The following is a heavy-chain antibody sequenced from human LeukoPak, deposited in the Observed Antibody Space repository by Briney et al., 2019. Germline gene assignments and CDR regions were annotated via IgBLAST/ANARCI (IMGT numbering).Heavy chain of an antibody. CDR3: ARGNYYGSGTYSFFDY. CDR1: GGSISSYY. Sequence: PSETLSLTCTVSGGSISSYYWSWIRQPAGKGLEWIGRIYTSGSTNYNPSLKSRVTISVDTSKNQFSLKLSSVTAADTAVYYCARGNYYGSGTYSFFDYWGQGTLVTVSS. D-gene: IGHD3-10*01. J-gene: IGHJ4*02. V-gene: IGHV4-4*07. CDR2: IYTSGST.